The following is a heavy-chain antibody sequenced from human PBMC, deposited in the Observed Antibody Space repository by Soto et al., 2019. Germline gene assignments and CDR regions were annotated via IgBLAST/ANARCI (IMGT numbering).Heavy chain of an antibody. D-gene: IGHD2-8*02. V-gene: IGHV4-34*01. Sequence: PSETLSLTCAVYGGSFSGYYLTWIRQPPGTGLEWIGEINHSGSTNYNPSLKSRVTISVDTSKNQFSLKLTSVTAADTAVYYCARDKITGLFDYWGQGTLVTSP. CDR2: INHSGST. J-gene: IGHJ4*02. CDR3: ARDKITGLFDY. CDR1: GGSFSGYY.